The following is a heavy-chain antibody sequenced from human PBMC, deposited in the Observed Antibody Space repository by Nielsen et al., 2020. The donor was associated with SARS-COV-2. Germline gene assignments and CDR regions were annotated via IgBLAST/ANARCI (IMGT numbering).Heavy chain of an antibody. CDR2: VSGDVAHTT. CDR3: ARDGRIGYGVYLDY. CDR1: GFTFSAHA. J-gene: IGHJ4*02. D-gene: IGHD5-12*01. V-gene: IGHV3-23*01. Sequence: GGSLRLSCAASGFTFSAHAMIWARQTAGKGLEWVSAVSGDVAHTTYYADSVKGRFTISRDNSKNTLYLQMNGLRAEDTATYYCARDGRIGYGVYLDYWGQGTPVTVSS.